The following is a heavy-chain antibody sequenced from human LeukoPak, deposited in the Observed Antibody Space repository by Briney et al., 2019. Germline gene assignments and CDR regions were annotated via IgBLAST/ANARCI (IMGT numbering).Heavy chain of an antibody. CDR1: GGSISSYY. CDR3: ARVDYGDFYNWFDP. J-gene: IGHJ5*02. V-gene: IGHV4-59*08. D-gene: IGHD4-17*01. CDR2: IYYSGST. Sequence: PSETLSLTCTVSGGSISSYYWSWIRQPPGKGLEWIGYIYYSGSTNYNPSLKSRVTISVDTSKNQFSLKLSSVTAADTAVYYCARVDYGDFYNWFDPWGQGTLVTVSS.